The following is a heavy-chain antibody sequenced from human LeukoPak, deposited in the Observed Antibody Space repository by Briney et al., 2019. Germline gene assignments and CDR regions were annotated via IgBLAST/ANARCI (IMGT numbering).Heavy chain of an antibody. D-gene: IGHD3-22*01. J-gene: IGHJ3*02. V-gene: IGHV3-48*03. Sequence: GGSLRLSCAASGFTFSSYEMNWVRQAPGKGLERVSYISSSGSTIYYADSVKGRFTISRDNAKNSLYLQMNSLRAEDTAVYYCARESYYYDSSGYENDAFDIWGQGTMVTVSS. CDR2: ISSSGSTI. CDR3: ARESYYYDSSGYENDAFDI. CDR1: GFTFSSYE.